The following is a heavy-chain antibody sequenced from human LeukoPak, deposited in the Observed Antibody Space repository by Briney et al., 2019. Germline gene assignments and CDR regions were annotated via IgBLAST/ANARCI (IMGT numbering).Heavy chain of an antibody. Sequence: GGSLRLSCAASGFTFSTYAMSWVRQVPGKGLEWVSTFKTNYNQVYYAESVRGRFTISTDNSENTAYLQMNSLRVEDTALYYCARSVPDYTRFDFWGQGALVTVSS. D-gene: IGHD4-11*01. CDR3: ARSVPDYTRFDF. J-gene: IGHJ4*02. CDR1: GFTFSTYA. CDR2: FKTNYNQV. V-gene: IGHV3-23*05.